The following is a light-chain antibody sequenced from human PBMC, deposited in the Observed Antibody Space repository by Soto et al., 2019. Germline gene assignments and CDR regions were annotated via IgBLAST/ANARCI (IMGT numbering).Light chain of an antibody. CDR2: GAS. V-gene: IGKV3-20*01. CDR3: QQYGSSPTT. J-gene: IGKJ1*01. CDR1: QSVFNNH. Sequence: EIVLTQSPGTLSLSPGERATLSCRASQSVFNNHIGWYQQKPGQAPRRLIFGASFRATGIPDRFSGSGSGTDFTLTISRLEPEDFAVYYCQQYGSSPTTFGQATKVDIK.